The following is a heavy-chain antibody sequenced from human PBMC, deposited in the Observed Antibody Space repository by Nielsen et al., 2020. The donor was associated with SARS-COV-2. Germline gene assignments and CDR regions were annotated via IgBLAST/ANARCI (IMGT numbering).Heavy chain of an antibody. CDR2: INWNGGST. D-gene: IGHD1-20*01. CDR3: ARVTRYNWNDPQGAFDI. CDR1: GFTFDDYG. Sequence: GGSLRLSCAASGFTFDDYGMSWVRQAPGKGLEWVSGINWNGGSTGYADSVKGRFTISRDNAKNSLYLQMNSLRAEDTALYYCARVTRYNWNDPQGAFDIWGQGTMVTVSS. V-gene: IGHV3-20*04. J-gene: IGHJ3*02.